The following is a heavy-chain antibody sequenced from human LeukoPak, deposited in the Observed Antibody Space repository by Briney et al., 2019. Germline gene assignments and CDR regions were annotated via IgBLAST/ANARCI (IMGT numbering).Heavy chain of an antibody. J-gene: IGHJ5*02. CDR2: IIPIFGTA. CDR3: AREVSLTTSTLSNWFDP. D-gene: IGHD1-1*01. CDR1: GYTFTGYY. V-gene: IGHV1-69*06. Sequence: SVKVSCKASGYTFTGYYMHWVRQAPGQGLEWMGGIIPIFGTANYAQKFQGRVTITADKSTSTAYMELSSLRSEDTAVYYCAREVSLTTSTLSNWFDPWGQGTLVTVSS.